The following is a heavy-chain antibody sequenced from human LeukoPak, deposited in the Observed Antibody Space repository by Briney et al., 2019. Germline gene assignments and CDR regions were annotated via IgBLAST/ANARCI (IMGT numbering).Heavy chain of an antibody. CDR2: MNPNSGNT. J-gene: IGHJ3*02. CDR1: GDTFIIND. D-gene: IGHD6-13*01. V-gene: IGHV1-8*02. CDR3: ARVTAAGTWTFDI. Sequence: ASETLSFTASGDTFIINDINWVRHPQGQGLAWIGWMNPNSGNTCYTQQFQGRVTTTRNISIHTDYMELTGPRSEDTAVYYCARVTAAGTWTFDIWGQGTTVTVSS.